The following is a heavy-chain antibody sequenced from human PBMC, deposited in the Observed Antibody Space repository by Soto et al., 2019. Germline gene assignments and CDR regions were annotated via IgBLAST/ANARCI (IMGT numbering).Heavy chain of an antibody. CDR2: ISYDGSNK. Sequence: GGSLRLSCAASGFTFSSYGMHWVRQAPGKGLEWVAVISYDGSNKYYADSVKGRFTISRDNSKNTLYLQMNSLRAEDTAVYYCAKDLNSGSYPYYYGMDVWGQGTTVTVSS. V-gene: IGHV3-30*18. D-gene: IGHD1-26*01. CDR1: GFTFSSYG. CDR3: AKDLNSGSYPYYYGMDV. J-gene: IGHJ6*02.